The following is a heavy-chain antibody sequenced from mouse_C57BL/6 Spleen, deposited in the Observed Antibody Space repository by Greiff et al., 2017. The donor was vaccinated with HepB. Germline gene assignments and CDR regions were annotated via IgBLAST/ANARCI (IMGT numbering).Heavy chain of an antibody. CDR1: GYAFSSSW. Sequence: QLQQSGPELVKPGASVKISCKASGYAFSSSWMNWVKQRPGKGLEWIGRIYPGDGDTNYNGKFKGKATLTADKSSSTAYMQLSSLTSEDSAVYFCRSYGNYRGYFDYWGQGTTLTVSS. D-gene: IGHD2-1*01. V-gene: IGHV1-82*01. CDR2: IYPGDGDT. J-gene: IGHJ2*01. CDR3: RSYGNYRGYFDY.